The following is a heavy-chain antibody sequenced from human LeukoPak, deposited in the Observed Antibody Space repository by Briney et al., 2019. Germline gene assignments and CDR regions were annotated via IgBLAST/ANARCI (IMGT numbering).Heavy chain of an antibody. CDR1: GGSISSSSYY. CDR2: IYYSGST. J-gene: IGHJ4*02. Sequence: SETLSLTCTVSGGSISSSSYYWGWIRQPPGKGREGIGSIYYSGSTYYNPSLKSRVTISVDTSKNQFSLKLSPVTAADTAVYYCAGTYSSSWYYFDYWGQGTLVTVSS. V-gene: IGHV4-39*01. D-gene: IGHD6-13*01. CDR3: AGTYSSSWYYFDY.